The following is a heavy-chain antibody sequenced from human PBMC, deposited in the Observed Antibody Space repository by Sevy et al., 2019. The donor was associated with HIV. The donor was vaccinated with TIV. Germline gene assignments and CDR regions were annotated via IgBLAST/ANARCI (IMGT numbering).Heavy chain of an antibody. CDR2: IRNDPDGGTT. Sequence: GGSLRLSCTASGFTFRNAWMTWVRQVPGKGLEWVGRIRNDPDGGTTDYAAPVRGRFTNSREDSKNPRYLQMNSLKSEDTAVYYCSTDIVVQSGYSYDFSTFNPDLPHNSGADVWGQGTTVTVSS. D-gene: IGHD5-12*01. CDR1: GFTFRNAW. J-gene: IGHJ6*02. CDR3: STDIVVQSGYSYDFSTFNPDLPHNSGADV. V-gene: IGHV3-15*01.